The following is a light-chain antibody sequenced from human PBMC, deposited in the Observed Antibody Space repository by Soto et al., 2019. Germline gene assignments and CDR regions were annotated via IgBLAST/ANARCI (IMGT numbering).Light chain of an antibody. CDR3: QQSYSTPRT. CDR2: AAS. V-gene: IGKV1-39*01. Sequence: DIQMTQSPSSLSASVGDRVTISCRASQSIGNYLNWYQQKPGRAPKLQIYAASNLQSGVPSRFSGSGSGTDFTLTIRSLQPEDFATYFCQQSYSTPRTFGQGTKVEIK. J-gene: IGKJ1*01. CDR1: QSIGNY.